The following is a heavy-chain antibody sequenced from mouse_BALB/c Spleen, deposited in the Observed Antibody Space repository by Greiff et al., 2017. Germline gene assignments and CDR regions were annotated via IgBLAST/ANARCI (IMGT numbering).Heavy chain of an antibody. Sequence: EVKLQESGPGLVKPSQSLSLTCTVTGYSITSDYAWNWIRQFPGNKLEWMGYISYSGSTSYNPSLKSRISITRDTSKNQFFLQLNSVTTEDTATYYCARLITTVVGFDYWGQGTTLTVSS. V-gene: IGHV3-2*02. CDR1: GYSITSDYA. J-gene: IGHJ2*01. CDR3: ARLITTVVGFDY. CDR2: ISYSGST. D-gene: IGHD1-1*01.